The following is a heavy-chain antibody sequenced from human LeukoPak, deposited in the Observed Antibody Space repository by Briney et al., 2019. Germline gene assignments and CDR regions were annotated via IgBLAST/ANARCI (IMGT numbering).Heavy chain of an antibody. Sequence: PGGSLRLSCAASGFTFSSYSMNWVRQAPGKGLEWVSSISSSSSYIYYADSVKGRFTISRDNAKNSLYLQMNSLRAEDTAVYYCARDELLLGSLTVGYWGQGTLVTVSS. CDR3: ARDELLLGSLTVGY. D-gene: IGHD2-15*01. CDR2: ISSSSSYI. V-gene: IGHV3-21*03. CDR1: GFTFSSYS. J-gene: IGHJ4*02.